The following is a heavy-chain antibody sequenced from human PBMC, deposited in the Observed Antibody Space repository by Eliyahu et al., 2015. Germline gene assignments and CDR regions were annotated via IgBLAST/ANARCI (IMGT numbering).Heavy chain of an antibody. J-gene: IGHJ6*03. D-gene: IGHD5-18*01. V-gene: IGHV4-34*01. CDR2: INHSGST. CDR3: ARGPDPRRRGYSYGLVGSSGYYYMDV. Sequence: EINHSGSTNYNPSLKSRVTISVDTSKNQFSLKLSSVTAADTAVYYCARGPDPRRRGYSYGLVGSSGYYYMDVWGKGTTVTVSS.